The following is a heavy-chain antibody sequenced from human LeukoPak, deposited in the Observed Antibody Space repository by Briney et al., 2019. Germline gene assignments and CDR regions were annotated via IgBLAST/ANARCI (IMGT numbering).Heavy chain of an antibody. J-gene: IGHJ5*02. D-gene: IGHD2-15*01. CDR1: GYTFTNYG. CDR2: ISAYNGNT. V-gene: IGHV1-18*01. Sequence: ASVQVSCKASGYTFTNYGITWVRQAPGQGLEWMGWISAYNGNTNYAQKLQGRVTMTIDKTTSTAYMELRSLRSDDTAVYYCARGGANCSGGRCPLNWFDPWGQGTPVTVSS. CDR3: ARGGANCSGGRCPLNWFDP.